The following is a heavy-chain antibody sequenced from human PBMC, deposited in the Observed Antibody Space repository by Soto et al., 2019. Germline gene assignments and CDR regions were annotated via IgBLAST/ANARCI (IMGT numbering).Heavy chain of an antibody. Sequence: GGSLRLSCAASGFTFSSYAMHWVRQAPGKGLEWVAVISYDGSNKYYADSVKGRFTISRDNSKNTLYLQMNSLRAEDTAVYYCAREPLSGWYVGPMDYWGQGTLVTVSS. V-gene: IGHV3-30-3*01. CDR1: GFTFSSYA. D-gene: IGHD6-19*01. CDR2: ISYDGSNK. CDR3: AREPLSGWYVGPMDY. J-gene: IGHJ4*02.